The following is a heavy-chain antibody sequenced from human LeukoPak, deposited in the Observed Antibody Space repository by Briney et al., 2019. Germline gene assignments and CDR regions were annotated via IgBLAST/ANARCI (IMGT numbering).Heavy chain of an antibody. Sequence: GGSLRLSCAASGFTFSSYRMTWVRQAPGKGLEWVANIKEDGNEKYYVDSVKGRFTISRDNAKNSLYLQMNSLRADDTAVYYCARATGRGIDYWGQGTLVTVSS. CDR3: ARATGRGIDY. D-gene: IGHD1-26*01. J-gene: IGHJ4*02. V-gene: IGHV3-7*03. CDR1: GFTFSSYR. CDR2: IKEDGNEK.